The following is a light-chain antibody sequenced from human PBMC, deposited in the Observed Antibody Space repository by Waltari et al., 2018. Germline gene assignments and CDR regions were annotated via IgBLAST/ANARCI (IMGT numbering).Light chain of an antibody. J-gene: IGLJ2*01. CDR1: SSAVGLYKY. CDR2: DVS. CDR3: VSYRSMSTPYVV. V-gene: IGLV2-14*03. Sequence: QSALTQPASVSGAPGQSITISCTDTSSAVGLYKYIHWYQQRPGKAPQVIIYDVSSRPAGIPHRFSGSKSGNTASLTVSGLQAEDEADYYCVSYRSMSTPYVVFGGGTRLTVL.